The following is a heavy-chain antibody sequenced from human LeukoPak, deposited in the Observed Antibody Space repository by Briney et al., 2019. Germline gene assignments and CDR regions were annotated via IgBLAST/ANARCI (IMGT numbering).Heavy chain of an antibody. V-gene: IGHV1-69*13. CDR2: IIPIFGTA. CDR3: ARDSGHAIVVPAAGIAAVGNYYYYYYMDV. J-gene: IGHJ6*03. D-gene: IGHD2-2*01. Sequence: GASVKVSCKASGGTFSSYAISWVRQAPGQGLEWMGGIIPIFGTANYAQKFQGRVTITADESTSTAYMELSSLRSEDTAVYYCARDSGHAIVVPAAGIAAVGNYYYYYYMDVWGKGTTVTVSS. CDR1: GGTFSSYA.